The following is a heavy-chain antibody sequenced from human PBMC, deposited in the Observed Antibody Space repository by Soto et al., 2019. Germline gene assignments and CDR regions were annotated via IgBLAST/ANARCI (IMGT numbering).Heavy chain of an antibody. CDR3: ALTTGYSSSSGDWFDP. D-gene: IGHD6-6*01. V-gene: IGHV1-2*04. CDR1: GYTFTGYY. CDR2: INPNSGGT. J-gene: IGHJ5*02. Sequence: ASVKVSCKASGYTFTGYYMHWVRQAPGQGLEWMGWINPNSGGTNYAQKFQGWVTMTRDTSISTAYMELSRLRSDDTAVYYCALTTGYSSSSGDWFDPWGQGTLVTVSS.